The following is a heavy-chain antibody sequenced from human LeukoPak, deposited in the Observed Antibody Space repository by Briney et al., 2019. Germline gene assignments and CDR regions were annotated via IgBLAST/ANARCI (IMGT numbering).Heavy chain of an antibody. Sequence: SETLSLTCTVSGDSISSSSYYWGWIRQPPGKGLEWIGTIFYSGSTYYNPSLKSRVTISVDTSTNQFSLKLSSVTAADTAVYYCAKIRESIWQACFDYWGQGTLVTISS. J-gene: IGHJ4*02. CDR2: IFYSGST. V-gene: IGHV4-39*01. CDR3: AKIRESIWQACFDY. CDR1: GDSISSSSYY. D-gene: IGHD6-6*01.